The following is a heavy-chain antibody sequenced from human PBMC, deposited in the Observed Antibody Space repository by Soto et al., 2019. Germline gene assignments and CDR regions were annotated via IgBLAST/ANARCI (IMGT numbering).Heavy chain of an antibody. V-gene: IGHV1-18*01. CDR1: GYTFTSYG. CDR3: ATTSGSGWYGYFDY. D-gene: IGHD6-19*01. Sequence: ASVKVSCKASGYTFTSYGISWVRQAPGQGLDLMGWISAYNVNTNYAQKLQGRVTMTTDTSTSTAYMELRSLRSVDTAVYYCATTSGSGWYGYFDYWGQGTLVTVSS. J-gene: IGHJ4*02. CDR2: ISAYNVNT.